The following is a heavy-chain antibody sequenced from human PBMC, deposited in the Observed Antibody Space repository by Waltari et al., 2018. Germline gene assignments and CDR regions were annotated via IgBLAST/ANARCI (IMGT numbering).Heavy chain of an antibody. J-gene: IGHJ4*02. D-gene: IGHD2-2*01. V-gene: IGHV3-23*01. CDR2: ISSDSVTT. CDR1: GFIFSGYS. CDR3: ARSMGTPTRNFDF. Sequence: EVQLLESGGGLVQPGGPLRLSCVGSGFIFSGYSMSWVRQAPGKGLGWVSIISSDSVTTFYADSMKGRFTVSRDNSKNTLYLQLNSLRVEDTAIYYCARSMGTPTRNFDFWGQGSLVTVSS.